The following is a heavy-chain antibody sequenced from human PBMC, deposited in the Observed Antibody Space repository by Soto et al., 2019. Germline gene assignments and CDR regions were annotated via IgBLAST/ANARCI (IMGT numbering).Heavy chain of an antibody. CDR1: GFTFSSYA. J-gene: IGHJ3*02. D-gene: IGHD7-27*01. V-gene: IGHV3-23*01. CDR2: ISGSGGST. Sequence: GGSLRLSCAASGFTFSSYAMSWVRQAPGKGLEWVSVISGSGGSTYYADSVKGRFTISRDNSKNTLYLQMNSLRAEDTAVYYCAKDLSPNWDAFDIWGQGTMVTVSS. CDR3: AKDLSPNWDAFDI.